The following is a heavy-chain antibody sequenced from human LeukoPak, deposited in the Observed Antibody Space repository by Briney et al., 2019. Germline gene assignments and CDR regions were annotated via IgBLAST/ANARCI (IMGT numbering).Heavy chain of an antibody. CDR2: IGTAGDT. Sequence: GGSLRLSCAASGFTFSSYDMHWVRQATGKGLEWVPAIGTAGDTYYPGSVKGRFTISRENAKNSLYLQMNSLRAGDTAVYYCARAQYYDILTGYRSYWYFDLWGRGTLVTVSS. CDR1: GFTFSSYD. CDR3: ARAQYYDILTGYRSYWYFDL. J-gene: IGHJ2*01. D-gene: IGHD3-9*01. V-gene: IGHV3-13*01.